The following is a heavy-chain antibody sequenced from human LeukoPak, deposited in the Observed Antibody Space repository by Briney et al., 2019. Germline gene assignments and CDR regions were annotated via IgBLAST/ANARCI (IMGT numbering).Heavy chain of an antibody. J-gene: IGHJ6*03. V-gene: IGHV1-18*01. CDR1: GYSFTTYG. Sequence: GASVKVSYKASGYSFTTYGISWVRQAPGQGLEWMGRITVYNGNTNYAERFQGRVTMTTDTSTSTAYMELRSLRSDDTAAYYCGRSGYRYSYDFDYYMDVWAKGTTITVSS. CDR2: ITVYNGNT. CDR3: GRSGYRYSYDFDYYMDV. D-gene: IGHD5-18*01.